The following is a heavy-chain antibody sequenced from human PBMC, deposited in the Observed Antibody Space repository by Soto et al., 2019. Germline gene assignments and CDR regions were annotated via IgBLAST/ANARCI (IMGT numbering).Heavy chain of an antibody. CDR1: GYTFTDYS. CDR2: INPANGDT. J-gene: IGHJ5*02. V-gene: IGHV1-3*01. CDR3: SRDKWVTMAPFDP. Sequence: GASVKVSCKTSGYTFTDYSIHWVRQAPGQRLEWMAWINPANGDTKFSQKFQGRLTITSDTSATTAYMDLTSLRSEDTAVYYCSRDKWVTMAPFDPWGQGTLVTVSS. D-gene: IGHD2-21*02.